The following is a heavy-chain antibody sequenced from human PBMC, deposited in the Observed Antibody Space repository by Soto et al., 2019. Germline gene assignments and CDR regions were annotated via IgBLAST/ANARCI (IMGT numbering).Heavy chain of an antibody. D-gene: IGHD3-9*01. CDR1: GGSFSGYY. CDR3: ARGRDLYDIPLHY. V-gene: IGHV4-34*01. CDR2: INHSGST. Sequence: PSETLSLTCAVYGGSFSGYYWSWIRQPPGKGLEWIGEINHSGSTNYNPSLKSRVTISVDTSKNQFSLKLSSVTAADTAVYYCARGRDLYDIPLHYWGQGTLVTVSS. J-gene: IGHJ4*02.